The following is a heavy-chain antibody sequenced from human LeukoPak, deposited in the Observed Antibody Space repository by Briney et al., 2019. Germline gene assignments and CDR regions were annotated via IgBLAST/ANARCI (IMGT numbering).Heavy chain of an antibody. CDR2: IFHSGRT. J-gene: IGHJ4*02. V-gene: IGHV4-30-2*01. CDR1: GGSISSGAYS. CDR3: ARGYSDYPYFFDS. Sequence: SQTLSLTCAVSGGSISSGAYSWNWIRQPPGKGLEWVGYIFHSGRTYYSPSLTSRVTISVDTSKTQFSLKLRSVTAADTAMSSCARGYSDYPYFFDSWGQGALVTVSS. D-gene: IGHD5-12*01.